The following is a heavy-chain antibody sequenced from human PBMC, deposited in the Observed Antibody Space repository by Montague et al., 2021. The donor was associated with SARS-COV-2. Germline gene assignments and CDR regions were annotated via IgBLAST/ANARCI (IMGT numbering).Heavy chain of an antibody. V-gene: IGHV4-39*01. CDR1: GGSISSPDYY. CDR3: ARQLPSYCATNKCYPYYLDG. CDR2: ISYTGST. Sequence: SETLSLTCTVSGGSISSPDYYWGWIRQSPGKGLEWIGSISYTGSTYYNPSLRSRVSFSMATSKNHFSLSLSSVTVADTAVYFCARQLPSYCATNKCYPYYLDGWGQGALVTVSS. J-gene: IGHJ4*02. D-gene: IGHD2-8*01.